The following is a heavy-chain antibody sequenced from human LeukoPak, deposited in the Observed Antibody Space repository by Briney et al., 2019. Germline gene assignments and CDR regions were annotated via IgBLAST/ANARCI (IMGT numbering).Heavy chain of an antibody. CDR2: VWDDGSNK. Sequence: GGSLRLSCAASGFTFSNYVMDWVRQAPGKGLEWVAVVWDDGSNKHYADSVKGRFAISRDNSKNTLFLQMNSLRAEDTAVYYCARGGLRHFDRSPFEVWGQGTMVTVSS. V-gene: IGHV3-33*01. CDR1: GFTFSNYV. CDR3: ARGGLRHFDRSPFEV. J-gene: IGHJ3*01. D-gene: IGHD3-9*01.